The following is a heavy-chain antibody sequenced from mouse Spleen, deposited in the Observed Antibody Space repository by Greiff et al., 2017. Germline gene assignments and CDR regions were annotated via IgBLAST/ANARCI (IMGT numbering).Heavy chain of an antibody. J-gene: IGHJ4*01. CDR3: ARGEFITKALYAMDY. D-gene: IGHD1-1*01. V-gene: IGHV5-4*02. CDR1: GFTFSDYY. CDR2: ISDGGSYT. Sequence: EVHLVESGGGLVKPGGSLKLSCAASGFTFSDYYMYWVRQTPEKRLEWVATISDGGSYTYYPDSVKGRFTISRDNAKNNLYLQMSSLKSEDTAMYYCARGEFITKALYAMDYWGQGTSVTVSS.